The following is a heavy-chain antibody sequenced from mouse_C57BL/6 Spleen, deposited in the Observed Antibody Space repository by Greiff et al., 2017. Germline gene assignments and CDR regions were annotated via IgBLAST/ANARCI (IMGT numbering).Heavy chain of an antibody. J-gene: IGHJ2*01. D-gene: IGHD2-4*01. CDR2: IDPSDSYT. V-gene: IGHV1-59*01. CDR3: ARSDDYDNY. Sequence: QVQLQQPGAELVRPGTSVKLSCKASGYTFTSYWMHWVKQRPGQGLEWIGVIDPSDSYTNYNQKFKGKATFTVDTSSSTAYMQLSSLTSEDSAVYYCARSDDYDNYWGQGTTLTVSS. CDR1: GYTFTSYW.